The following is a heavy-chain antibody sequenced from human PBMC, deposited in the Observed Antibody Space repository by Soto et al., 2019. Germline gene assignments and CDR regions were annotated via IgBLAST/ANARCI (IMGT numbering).Heavy chain of an antibody. V-gene: IGHV3-11*01. CDR3: ARVLVFYGGFDP. J-gene: IGHJ5*02. CDR2: ISSSGSTI. CDR1: GFTCTDYY. Sequence: GGSLRLSCAASGFTCTDYYMSWIRKAPGKGLEWVSYISSSGSTIYYADSVKGRFTISRDNAKNSLYLQMNSLRAEDTAVYYCARVLVFYGGFDPRGQGTLVTVSS. D-gene: IGHD2-21*02.